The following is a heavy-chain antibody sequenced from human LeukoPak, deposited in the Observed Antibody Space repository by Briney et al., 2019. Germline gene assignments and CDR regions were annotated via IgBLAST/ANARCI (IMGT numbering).Heavy chain of an antibody. CDR2: IWSDATNQ. CDR1: GFTFSHYG. D-gene: IGHD2-2*01. V-gene: IGHV3-33*01. Sequence: GGSLRLSCEASGFTFSHYGMHWVRQAPGKGLEWVAVIWSDATNQYYADSVKGRFTVSRDNSKNTLYLQMNNLRVDDTAIYYCASRPAPSLGPLDYWGQGTLVTVSS. J-gene: IGHJ4*02. CDR3: ASRPAPSLGPLDY.